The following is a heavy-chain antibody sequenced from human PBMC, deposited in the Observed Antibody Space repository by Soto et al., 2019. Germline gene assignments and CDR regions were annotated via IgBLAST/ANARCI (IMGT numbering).Heavy chain of an antibody. CDR3: AKGMLFAGFTIFGMDV. CDR2: ISSSGAGT. Sequence: GSLRLSCAASGFTFSSYAMTWVRQAPGKVLEWVSGISSSGAGTNYAGSVKGRFTISRDNSKNTVYLQMNGLGAEDTAVYYCAKGMLFAGFTIFGMDVWGQGTTVSVSS. J-gene: IGHJ6*02. V-gene: IGHV3-23*01. CDR1: GFTFSSYA. D-gene: IGHD3-3*01.